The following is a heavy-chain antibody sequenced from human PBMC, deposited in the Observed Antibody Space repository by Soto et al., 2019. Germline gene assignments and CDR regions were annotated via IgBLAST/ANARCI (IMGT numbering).Heavy chain of an antibody. CDR2: VWYDGNNK. D-gene: IGHD2-15*01. V-gene: IGHV3-33*01. J-gene: IGHJ4*02. CDR3: ARGYCSGGHCLGGY. CDR1: GFTFSSFG. Sequence: QVQLVESGGGVVQPGRSLRLSCAATGFTFSSFGMHWVRQAPGKGLEWVAVVWYDGNNKYYADSVKGRFTISRDNSKNTLYLQMNSLRAEDTAMYYCARGYCSGGHCLGGYWGQGTLVTVSS.